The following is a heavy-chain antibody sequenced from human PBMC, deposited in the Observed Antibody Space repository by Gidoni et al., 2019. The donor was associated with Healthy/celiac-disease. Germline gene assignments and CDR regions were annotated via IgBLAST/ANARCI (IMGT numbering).Heavy chain of an antibody. J-gene: IGHJ4*02. Sequence: EVQLVESGGGLVQPGGSLRLSCAASGFTFSSYAMSWVRQAPGKGLEWVSTISGSGGSTYYADSVKGRFTISRDNSKNTLYLQMNSLRAEDTAVYYCAKELGAYDSSDLSKDYWGQGTLVTVSS. CDR2: ISGSGGST. V-gene: IGHV3-23*04. CDR1: GFTFSSYA. CDR3: AKELGAYDSSDLSKDY. D-gene: IGHD3-22*01.